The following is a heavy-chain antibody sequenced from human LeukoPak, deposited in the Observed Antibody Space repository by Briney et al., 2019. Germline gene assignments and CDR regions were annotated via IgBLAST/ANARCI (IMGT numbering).Heavy chain of an antibody. CDR3: GRQRPGTYTDY. CDR1: GFTFGDYW. CDR2: IKKDGSEK. J-gene: IGHJ4*02. V-gene: IGHV3-7*04. Sequence: TGGSLRLSCAASGFTFGDYWMNWVRQAPGKGLEWVGNIKKDGSEKYYVDSAKGRFTLSRDNAKNSLYLRMNGLRAEDTAIYYSGRQRPGTYTDYWGQGTLVTVSS. D-gene: IGHD3-10*01.